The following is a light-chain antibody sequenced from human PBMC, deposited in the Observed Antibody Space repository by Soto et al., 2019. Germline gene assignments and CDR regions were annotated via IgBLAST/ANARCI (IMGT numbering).Light chain of an antibody. CDR2: DAS. V-gene: IGKV3D-20*02. CDR1: QSVSNNY. J-gene: IGKJ5*01. Sequence: EIVLTQSPGTLSLSPGERATLSCRASQSVSNNYLAWYQQKPGQAPRLPIYDASSRATGIPDRFSGGGSGTDFTLTISSLEPEDFAVYYCQQRSNWPGITFGQGTRLEIK. CDR3: QQRSNWPGIT.